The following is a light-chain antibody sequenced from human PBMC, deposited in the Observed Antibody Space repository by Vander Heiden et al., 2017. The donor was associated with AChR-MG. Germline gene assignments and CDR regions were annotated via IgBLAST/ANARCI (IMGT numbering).Light chain of an antibody. CDR3: QQSYSTPHT. CDR1: QSIYII. J-gene: IGKJ4*01. Sequence: DIQMTQSPSSLSASVGDRVTITCRASQSIYIILNWHQQKPGTAPQLLIDAASNLQIGVTSRVSGSGSETDFTLTSSSLQPEDFASYYRQQSYSTPHTFGAETKVGIK. V-gene: IGKV1-39*01. CDR2: AAS.